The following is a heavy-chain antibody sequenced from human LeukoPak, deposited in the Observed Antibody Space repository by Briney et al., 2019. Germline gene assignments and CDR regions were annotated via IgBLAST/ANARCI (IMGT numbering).Heavy chain of an antibody. Sequence: SVKVSCKASGYTFTSYGISWVRQAPGQGLEWMGGIIPIFGTANYAQKFQGRVTITADESTSTAYMELSSLRSEDTAVYYCARPGGQYGSGSRNWFDPWGQGTLVTVSS. CDR2: IIPIFGTA. J-gene: IGHJ5*02. V-gene: IGHV1-69*13. D-gene: IGHD3-10*01. CDR3: ARPGGQYGSGSRNWFDP. CDR1: GYTFTSYG.